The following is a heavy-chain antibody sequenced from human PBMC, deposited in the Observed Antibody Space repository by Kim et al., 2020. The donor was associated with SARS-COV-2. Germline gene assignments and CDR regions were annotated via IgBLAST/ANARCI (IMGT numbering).Heavy chain of an antibody. D-gene: IGHD3-3*01. V-gene: IGHV3-11*01. CDR1: GFTFSDYY. Sequence: GGSLRLSCAASGFTFSDYYMSWIRQAPGKGLEWVSYISSSGSTIYYADSVKGRFTISRDNAKNSLYLQMNSLRAEDTAVYYCAREAGITIFGVVINVGTDHPYYFDYWGQGTLVTVSS. CDR3: AREAGITIFGVVINVGTDHPYYFDY. CDR2: ISSSGSTI. J-gene: IGHJ4*02.